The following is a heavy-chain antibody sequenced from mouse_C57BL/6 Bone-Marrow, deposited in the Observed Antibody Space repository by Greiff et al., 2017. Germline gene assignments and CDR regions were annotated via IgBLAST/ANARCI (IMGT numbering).Heavy chain of an antibody. J-gene: IGHJ2*01. V-gene: IGHV1-26*01. CDR1: GYTFTDYY. CDR3: ARRGPHYYGSSYYFDY. D-gene: IGHD1-1*01. CDR2: INPNNGGT. Sequence: KLQQSGPELVKPGASVKISCKASGYTFTDYYMNWVKQSHGKSLEWIGDINPNNGGTSYNQKFKGKATLTVAKSSSTAYMELRSLTSEDSAVYYCARRGPHYYGSSYYFDYWGQGTTLTVSS.